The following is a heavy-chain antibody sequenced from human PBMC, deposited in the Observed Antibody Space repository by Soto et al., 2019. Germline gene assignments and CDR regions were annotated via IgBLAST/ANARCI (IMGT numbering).Heavy chain of an antibody. CDR2: IVVGSGNT. CDR1: GFTFTNSA. CDR3: LARTGYYTSYYYMDV. D-gene: IGHD3-9*01. Sequence: QMQLVQSGPEVKKPGTSVKVACKASGFTFTNSAIQWVRHARGQRLEWIVWIVVGSGNTNYAQKFQERLTITRDMSTSTVYMELISLRSEETAKFYCLARTGYYTSYYYMDVWGKGSTVTVSS. J-gene: IGHJ6*03. V-gene: IGHV1-58*02.